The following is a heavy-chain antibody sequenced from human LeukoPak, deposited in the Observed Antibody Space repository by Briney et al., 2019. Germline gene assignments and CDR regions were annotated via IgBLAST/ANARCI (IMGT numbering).Heavy chain of an antibody. D-gene: IGHD3-3*01. Sequence: PSETLSLTWTVSGGYISSSSHYLGWIRQPQGKGLEWVGSIYYRGSTYYTPPLKSRVTISVDTSKNQFSLKLRPVTAVDPAVFYCARHDVDLEWLRGKGDWFDPWGQGTLVTVSS. V-gene: IGHV4-39*01. CDR3: ARHDVDLEWLRGKGDWFDP. J-gene: IGHJ5*02. CDR2: IYYRGST. CDR1: GGYISSSSHY.